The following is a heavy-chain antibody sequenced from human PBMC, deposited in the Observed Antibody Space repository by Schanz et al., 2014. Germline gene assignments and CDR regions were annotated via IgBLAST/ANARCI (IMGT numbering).Heavy chain of an antibody. CDR1: GFTFSSYA. V-gene: IGHV3-23*04. D-gene: IGHD3-10*01. CDR3: AKGRFGELSAFDI. Sequence: EVQLVESGGGVVRPGGSLRLSCAASGFTFSSYAMSWVRQAPGKGLEWLSVISASGGSTYYADSVKGRFTISRDNSKNTLYLQMNSLRAEDTAVYYCAKGRFGELSAFDIWGQGTMVTVSS. CDR2: ISASGGST. J-gene: IGHJ3*02.